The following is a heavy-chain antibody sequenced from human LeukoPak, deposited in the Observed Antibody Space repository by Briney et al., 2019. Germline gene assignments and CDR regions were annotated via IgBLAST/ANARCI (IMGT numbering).Heavy chain of an antibody. CDR2: ISGSGGST. V-gene: IGHV3-23*01. CDR1: GFTFSSYA. D-gene: IGHD3-22*01. Sequence: GGSLRLSCAASGFTFSSYAMSWVRQAPGKGLEWVSAISGSGGSTYYADSVKGRFTISRDNSKNTLYLQMNSLRAEDTAVYYCARALFRGDYYDSSGYHFAYGMDVWGQGTTVTVSS. J-gene: IGHJ6*02. CDR3: ARALFRGDYYDSSGYHFAYGMDV.